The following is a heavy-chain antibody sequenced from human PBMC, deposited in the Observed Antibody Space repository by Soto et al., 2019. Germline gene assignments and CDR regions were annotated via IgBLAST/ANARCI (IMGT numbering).Heavy chain of an antibody. V-gene: IGHV5-51*01. CDR1: GYSFTSYW. CDR2: IYPGDSDT. D-gene: IGHD3-16*01. J-gene: IGHJ6*02. CDR3: ARLQVGAAYYYGMEV. Sequence: PGESLKISCKGSGYSFTSYWIGWVRQMPGKGLEWMGIIYPGDSDTRYSPSFQGQVTISADKSISTAYLQWSSLKASDTAMYYRARLQVGAAYYYGMEVWGQGTTVTVYS.